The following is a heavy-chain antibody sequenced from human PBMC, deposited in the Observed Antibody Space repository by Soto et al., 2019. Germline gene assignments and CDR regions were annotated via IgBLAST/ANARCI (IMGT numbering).Heavy chain of an antibody. J-gene: IGHJ5*02. Sequence: SETLSLTCAVSGGSISSGGYSWSWIRQPPGKGLEWIGYIYHSGSTYYNPSLKSRVTISVDRSKNQFSLKLSSVTAADTAVYYCARAYGAAAGPWFDPWGQGTLVTVS. D-gene: IGHD6-13*01. V-gene: IGHV4-30-2*01. CDR3: ARAYGAAAGPWFDP. CDR2: IYHSGST. CDR1: GGSISSGGYS.